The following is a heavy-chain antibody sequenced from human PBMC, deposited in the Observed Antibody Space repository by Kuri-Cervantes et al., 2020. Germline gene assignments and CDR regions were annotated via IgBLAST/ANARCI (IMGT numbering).Heavy chain of an antibody. CDR3: ARGKWAWQLVRSPEYYYGMDV. Sequence: SETLSLTCTVSGGSISSHYWSWIRQPAGKGLEWIGRIYTSGSTNYNPSLKSRVTMSVDTSKNQFSLKLSSVTAADTAVYYCARGKWAWQLVRSPEYYYGMDVWGQGTTVTVSS. J-gene: IGHJ6*02. V-gene: IGHV4-4*07. CDR2: IYTSGST. CDR1: GGSISSHY. D-gene: IGHD6-13*01.